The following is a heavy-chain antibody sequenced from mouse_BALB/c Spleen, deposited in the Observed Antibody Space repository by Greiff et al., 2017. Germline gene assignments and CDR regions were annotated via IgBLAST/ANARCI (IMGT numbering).Heavy chain of an antibody. V-gene: IGHV2-9*02. CDR2: IWAGGST. CDR1: GFSLTSYG. D-gene: IGHD1-2*01. Sequence: QVQLQQSGPGLVAPSQSLSITCTVSGFSLTSYGVHWVRQPPGKGLEWLGVIWAGGSTNYNSALMSRLSISKDNSKSQVFLKMNSLQTDDTAMYYCARDEVLRPFAYWGQGTLVTVSA. CDR3: ARDEVLRPFAY. J-gene: IGHJ3*01.